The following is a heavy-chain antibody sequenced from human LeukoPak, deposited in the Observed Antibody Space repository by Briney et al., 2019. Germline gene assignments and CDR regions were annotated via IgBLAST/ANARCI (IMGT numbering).Heavy chain of an antibody. CDR2: INHSGST. J-gene: IGHJ4*02. Sequence: PSETLSLTCAVYGGSFSGYYWSWIRQPPGKGLEWIGEINHSGSTNYNPSLKSRVTISVDTSKNQFSLKLSSVTAADTAVYYCALGSGSYYPYYFDYWGQGTLVTVSS. CDR3: ALGSGSYYPYYFDY. V-gene: IGHV4-34*01. D-gene: IGHD3-10*01. CDR1: GGSFSGYY.